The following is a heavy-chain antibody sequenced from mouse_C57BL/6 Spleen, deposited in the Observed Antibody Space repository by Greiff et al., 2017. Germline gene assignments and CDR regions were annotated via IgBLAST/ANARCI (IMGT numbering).Heavy chain of an antibody. D-gene: IGHD1-1*01. CDR1: GYTFTSYW. V-gene: IGHV1-52*01. J-gene: IGHJ1*03. CDR3: ARYYYGSSHCYFDV. CDR2: IDPSDSET. Sequence: QVQLQQPGAELVRPGSSVKLSCKASGYTFTSYWMHWVKQRPIQGLEWIGNIDPSDSETHYNQKFKDKATLTVDKSSSTAYMQISSLTSEDSAFYYCARYYYGSSHCYFDVWGTGTTVTVSS.